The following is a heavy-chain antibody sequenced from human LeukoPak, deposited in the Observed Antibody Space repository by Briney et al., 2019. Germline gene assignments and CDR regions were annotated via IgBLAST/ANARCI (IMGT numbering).Heavy chain of an antibody. J-gene: IGHJ4*02. Sequence: ASVKVSCKASGYSFTGYYVHWVRQAPGQGLEWMGWINPDSGGTNFAQKFQGRATMTRDTSITTAYMELSRLTSDDTAVYYCARDAISRGIIDYWGQRTLVTVSS. CDR1: GYSFTGYY. CDR2: INPDSGGT. V-gene: IGHV1-2*02. CDR3: ARDAISRGIIDY. D-gene: IGHD3-10*01.